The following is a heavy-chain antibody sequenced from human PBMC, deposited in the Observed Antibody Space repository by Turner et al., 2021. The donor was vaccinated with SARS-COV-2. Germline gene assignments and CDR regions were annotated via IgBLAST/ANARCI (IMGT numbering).Heavy chain of an antibody. CDR2: IYNSAHT. J-gene: IGHJ3*01. CDR3: GTLGVRIIVVVTEAFDV. D-gene: IGHD2-15*01. CDR1: GRSLTSSGYY. V-gene: IGHV4-39*01. Sequence: LHLQESGPGLVKPAGTLSLTCPVAGRSLTSSGYYCGWLRQPPGKGMESIGTIYNSAHTYFNPSLKSRVTISLDPSKNQLSLILTSLTAADTAVYYCGTLGVRIIVVVTEAFDVWGQGTMVTVSS.